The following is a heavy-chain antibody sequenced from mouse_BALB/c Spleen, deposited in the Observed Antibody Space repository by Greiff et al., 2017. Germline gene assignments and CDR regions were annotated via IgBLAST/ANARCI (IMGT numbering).Heavy chain of an antibody. CDR3: ARTTEIYYDYDAWFAY. D-gene: IGHD2-4*01. Sequence: EVKLMESGPGLVKPSQSLSLTCTVTGYSITSDYAWNWIRQFPGNKLEWMGYISYSGSTSYNPSLKSRISITRDTSKNQYYLQLNSVTTEDTATYYCARTTEIYYDYDAWFAYWGQGTLVTVSA. CDR1: GYSITSDYA. J-gene: IGHJ3*01. CDR2: ISYSGST. V-gene: IGHV3-2*02.